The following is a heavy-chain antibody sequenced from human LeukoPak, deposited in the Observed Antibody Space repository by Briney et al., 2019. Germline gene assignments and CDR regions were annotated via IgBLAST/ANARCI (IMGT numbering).Heavy chain of an antibody. J-gene: IGHJ3*02. CDR1: GYTFTGYY. CDR3: AREDPDSSGWHDAFDI. D-gene: IGHD3-22*01. V-gene: IGHV1-2*02. CDR2: INPNSGGT. Sequence: ASVKVSCKASGYTFTGYYMHWVRQAPGQGLEWMGWINPNSGGTNYAQKFQGRVTMTRDTSISTAYMELSRLRSDDTAAYYCAREDPDSSGWHDAFDIWGQGTMVTVSS.